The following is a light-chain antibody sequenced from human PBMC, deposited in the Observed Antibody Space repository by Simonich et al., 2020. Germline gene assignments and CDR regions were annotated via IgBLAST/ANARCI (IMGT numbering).Light chain of an antibody. Sequence: QSALTQPASVSGSPGQSITLSCTGTSSDVGGYNYVSWYQQHPGKAPQLMIYEVSKRPSGVSNRFSGSKSGNTASLTISGLQAEDEADYYCSSYTSSSTWVFGGGTKLTVL. CDR1: SSDVGGYNY. V-gene: IGLV2-14*01. CDR3: SSYTSSSTWV. J-gene: IGLJ3*02. CDR2: EVS.